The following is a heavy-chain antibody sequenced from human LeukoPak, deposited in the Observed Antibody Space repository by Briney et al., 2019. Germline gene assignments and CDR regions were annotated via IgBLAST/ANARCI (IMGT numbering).Heavy chain of an antibody. V-gene: IGHV4-30-4*08. CDR3: ARGYCSSTSCSGGDAFDI. CDR1: GGSISSGDYY. J-gene: IGHJ3*02. CDR2: IYYSGSA. D-gene: IGHD2-2*01. Sequence: PSETLSLTCTVSGGSISSGDYYWSWIRQPPGKGLEWLGYIYYSGSAYYTPSLKSRVTISVDTSKNQFSLKLSSVTAADTAVYYCARGYCSSTSCSGGDAFDIWGQGTMVTVSS.